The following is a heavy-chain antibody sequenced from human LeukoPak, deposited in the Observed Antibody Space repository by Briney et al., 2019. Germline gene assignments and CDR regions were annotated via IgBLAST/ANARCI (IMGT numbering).Heavy chain of an antibody. D-gene: IGHD6-13*01. CDR1: GFTFSSYA. CDR2: IGSSGSYT. V-gene: IGHV3-23*05. Sequence: AGGSLRLSCAVSGFTFSSYAMSWVRQAPGKGLEWVSAIGSSGSYTCDDSVKGRFTISRDNSKNTLYLQMNSLRAEDTAVYYCAKGSAGGRPYYFDSWGQGTLVPVSS. J-gene: IGHJ4*02. CDR3: AKGSAGGRPYYFDS.